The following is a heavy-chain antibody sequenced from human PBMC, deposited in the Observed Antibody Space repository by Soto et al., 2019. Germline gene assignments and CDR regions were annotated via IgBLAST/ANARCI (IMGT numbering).Heavy chain of an antibody. Sequence: ASVKVSCKASGYTFTSYDIYWVRQATGQGXEWMGWMNPNTGNSGYAQKFQGRVTMTSDTSISTAHMELSSLRSEDTAVYYCARRAETNGWNGFGADKYYFDFWGQGTLVTSPQ. CDR1: GYTFTSYD. CDR3: ARRAETNGWNGFGADKYYFDF. V-gene: IGHV1-8*01. D-gene: IGHD1-1*01. J-gene: IGHJ4*02. CDR2: MNPNTGNS.